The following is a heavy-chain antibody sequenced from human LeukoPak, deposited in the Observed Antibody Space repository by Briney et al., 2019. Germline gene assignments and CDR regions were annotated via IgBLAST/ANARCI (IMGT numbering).Heavy chain of an antibody. CDR3: AARIAAAGIWFDP. J-gene: IGHJ5*02. Sequence: SETLSLTCTVSGGSISSYYWSWIRQPPGKGLEWIGYIYYSGSTNYNPSLKSRVTISVDTSKNQFSLKLSSVTAADTAVYYCAARIAAAGIWFDPWGQGTLVTVFS. D-gene: IGHD6-13*01. CDR2: IYYSGST. CDR1: GGSISSYY. V-gene: IGHV4-59*01.